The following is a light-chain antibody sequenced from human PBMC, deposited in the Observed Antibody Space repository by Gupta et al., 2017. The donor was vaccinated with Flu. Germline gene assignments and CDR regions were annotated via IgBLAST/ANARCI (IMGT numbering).Light chain of an antibody. Sequence: QSALTQPPSASGSPGQSVTISCTGTSTDVGGFYYVSWYQQHPGKAPKPMIYEVTKRPSGVPDRFSGSKSGSTASLTVSGLQAEDEADYYCNSYAGSNNPVIFGGGTKLTVL. CDR1: STDVGGFYY. CDR2: EVT. CDR3: NSYAGSNNPVI. J-gene: IGLJ2*01. V-gene: IGLV2-8*01.